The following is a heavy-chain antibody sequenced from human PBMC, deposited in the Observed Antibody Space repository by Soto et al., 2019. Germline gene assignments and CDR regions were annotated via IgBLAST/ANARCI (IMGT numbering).Heavy chain of an antibody. CDR3: ARSPEGNSLAPFDF. CDR2: IYPGDSEI. CDR1: GYSFTTYW. D-gene: IGHD2-21*01. Sequence: GESLNISCQASGYSFTTYWIAWARQTPGRGLEWMRIIYPGDSEIKYSPSFDGQVTLSVDKSTSTAYLQWIGLKTSDTGMYFCARSPEGNSLAPFDFWGQGSLVTVA. V-gene: IGHV5-51*01. J-gene: IGHJ4*02.